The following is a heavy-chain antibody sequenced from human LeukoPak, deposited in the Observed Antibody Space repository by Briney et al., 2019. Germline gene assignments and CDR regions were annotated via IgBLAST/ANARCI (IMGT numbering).Heavy chain of an antibody. V-gene: IGHV1-2*02. CDR2: INPNSGGA. CDR1: GYTFTGHY. D-gene: IGHD4-23*01. CDR3: ARDYGGNSGIDY. Sequence: ASVKVSCKASGYTFTGHYMHWVRQAPGQGLEWMGWINPNSGGANYAQKFQGRVTMTRDTSISTAYMELSRLRSDDTAVYYCARDYGGNSGIDYWGQGTLVTVSS. J-gene: IGHJ4*02.